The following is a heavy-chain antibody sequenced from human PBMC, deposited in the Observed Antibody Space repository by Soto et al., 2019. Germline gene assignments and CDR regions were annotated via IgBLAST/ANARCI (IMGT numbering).Heavy chain of an antibody. D-gene: IGHD5-18*01. CDR3: ARVQGYSYGFDY. Sequence: GGSLRLSCAASGFTFSDHYMDWVRQAPGKGLEWVGRIRKKANSYTTEYAASVKGRFTISRDDSKNSLYVQMNSLKTEDTAVYYCARVQGYSYGFDYWGQGTLVTVSS. V-gene: IGHV3-72*01. CDR1: GFTFSDHY. J-gene: IGHJ4*02. CDR2: IRKKANSYTT.